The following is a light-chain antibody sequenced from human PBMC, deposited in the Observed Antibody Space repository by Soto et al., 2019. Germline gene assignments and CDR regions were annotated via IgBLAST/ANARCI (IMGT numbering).Light chain of an antibody. Sequence: DIQMTQSPSTLSASVGDRVTITCRASQSINSWLAWYQQKPGKAPKLLIYKASSLESGVPSRFSGSGSGTEFTLTITSLQPDDFATYYCQQYNSYPYTFGQGTKLEIK. J-gene: IGKJ2*01. CDR1: QSINSW. V-gene: IGKV1-5*03. CDR3: QQYNSYPYT. CDR2: KAS.